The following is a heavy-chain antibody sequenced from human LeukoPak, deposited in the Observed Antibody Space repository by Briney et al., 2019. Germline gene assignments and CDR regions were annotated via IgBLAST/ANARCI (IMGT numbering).Heavy chain of an antibody. CDR3: ARVRLTTVTTFPIWFDP. J-gene: IGHJ5*02. D-gene: IGHD4-11*01. Sequence: SGTLSLTCAVSGGSISSSNWWSWVRQPPGKGLEWIGEIYHSGSTNYNPSLKSRVTISVDKSKNQFSLKLSSVTAADTAVYYCARVRLTTVTTFPIWFDPWGQGTLVTVSS. V-gene: IGHV4-4*02. CDR1: GGSISSSNW. CDR2: IYHSGST.